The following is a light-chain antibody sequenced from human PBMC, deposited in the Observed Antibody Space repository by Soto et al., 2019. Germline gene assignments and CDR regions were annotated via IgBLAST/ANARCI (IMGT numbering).Light chain of an antibody. V-gene: IGKV3-11*01. Sequence: EIVLTQSPATLSLSPGERATLSCRASQSVSSYLAWYQQKPGQAPRLLIYDASNRATDIPARLSGSGSGTDFTLTISRLEPEGCSVYYCQQRSNWLTFGGGTKVEIK. J-gene: IGKJ4*01. CDR2: DAS. CDR1: QSVSSY. CDR3: QQRSNWLT.